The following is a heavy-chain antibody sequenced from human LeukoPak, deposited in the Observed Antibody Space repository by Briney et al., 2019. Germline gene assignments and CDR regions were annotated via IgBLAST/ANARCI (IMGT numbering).Heavy chain of an antibody. CDR2: ICFTGST. CDR1: GGSLSSYY. Sequence: SETLSLTCTVSGGSLSSYYWTWIRQPPGKGLEWIGYICFTGSTNYNPSLKGRVTMSVDTSNNQFSLRLTSVTAADTAVYYCARADCSTTSCPMDVWGQGATVTVSS. J-gene: IGHJ6*02. V-gene: IGHV4-59*01. CDR3: ARADCSTTSCPMDV. D-gene: IGHD2-2*01.